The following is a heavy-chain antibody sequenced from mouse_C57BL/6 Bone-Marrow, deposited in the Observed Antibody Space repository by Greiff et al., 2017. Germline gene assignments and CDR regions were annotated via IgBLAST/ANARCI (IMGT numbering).Heavy chain of an antibody. Sequence: VQVVESGAELASPGASVTLSCKASGYTFTDHIMNWVKKRPGQGLEWIGRIYPVSGETNYNQKFMGKATFSVDRSSSTVYMVLNSLTSEDPAVYDCGRKRAYDSNYEAMDDWGQGTSVTVSS. D-gene: IGHD2-5*01. CDR3: GRKRAYDSNYEAMDD. V-gene: IGHV1-11*01. J-gene: IGHJ4*01. CDR2: IYPVSGET. CDR1: GYTFTDHI.